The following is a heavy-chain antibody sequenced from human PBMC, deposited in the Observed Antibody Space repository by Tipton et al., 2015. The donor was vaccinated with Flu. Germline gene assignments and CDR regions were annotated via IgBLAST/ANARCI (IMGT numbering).Heavy chain of an antibody. CDR3: ARHGCGGGSCPFQH. Sequence: GLVKPSETLSLTCSISGFSLSSGFYWGWVRQPPGKGLEWIGYIYYSGSTIYNPSLKSRVTISVDTSKNQFSLNLSSVTAADTAVYYCARHGCGGGSCPFQHWGLGTLVTVSP. J-gene: IGHJ1*01. CDR2: IYYSGST. V-gene: IGHV4-59*08. D-gene: IGHD2-15*01. CDR1: GFSLSSGFY.